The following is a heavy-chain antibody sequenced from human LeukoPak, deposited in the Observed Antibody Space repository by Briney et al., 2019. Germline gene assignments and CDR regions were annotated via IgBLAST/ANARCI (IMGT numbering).Heavy chain of an antibody. Sequence: PSETLSLTCAVYGGSFSGYYWSWIRQPPGKGLEWIGEINHSGSTNYNPSLKSRVTISVDTSKNQFSLKLSSATAADTAVYYCARANPMDVWGQGTTVTVSS. CDR1: GGSFSGYY. CDR3: ARANPMDV. CDR2: INHSGST. J-gene: IGHJ6*02. V-gene: IGHV4-34*01.